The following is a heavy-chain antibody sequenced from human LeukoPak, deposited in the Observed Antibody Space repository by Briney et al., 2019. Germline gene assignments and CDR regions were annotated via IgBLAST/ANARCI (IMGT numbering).Heavy chain of an antibody. J-gene: IGHJ3*02. CDR2: ISYDGSNK. Sequence: GGSLRLSCAASGFTFSSYAMHWVRQAPGKGLEWVAVISYDGSNKYYADSVKGQFTISRDNSKNTLYLQMNSLRAEDTAVYYCARDRVTFGGVIVIDLLDAFDIWGQGTMVTVSS. CDR1: GFTFSSYA. CDR3: ARDRVTFGGVIVIDLLDAFDI. V-gene: IGHV3-30-3*01. D-gene: IGHD3-16*02.